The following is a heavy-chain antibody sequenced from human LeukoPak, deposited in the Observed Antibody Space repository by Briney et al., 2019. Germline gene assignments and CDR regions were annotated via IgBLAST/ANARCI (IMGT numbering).Heavy chain of an antibody. CDR1: GYTFTSYG. D-gene: IGHD5-18*01. CDR3: AAQPGYSYGFGVAFDI. Sequence: ASVKVSCKASGYTFTSYGISWVRQAPGQGLEWMGWISAYNGNTNYAQKLQGRVTMTTDTSTSTAYMELRSLRSDDTAVYYCAAQPGYSYGFGVAFDIWGQGTMVTVSS. CDR2: ISAYNGNT. V-gene: IGHV1-18*01. J-gene: IGHJ3*02.